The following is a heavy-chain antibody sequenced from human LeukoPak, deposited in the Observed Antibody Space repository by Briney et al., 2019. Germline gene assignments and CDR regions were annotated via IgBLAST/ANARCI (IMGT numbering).Heavy chain of an antibody. J-gene: IGHJ4*02. Sequence: SETLSLTCTVSGACIRSYQWSWIRQPPGKGLEWIGHINTSGGTNYNPSLKSRITFSVDTSRDQFSLQLNSVTAADTAVYYCARGYSSYYSLGYWGQGTLVTVSS. CDR2: INTSGGT. V-gene: IGHV4-4*09. D-gene: IGHD6-13*01. CDR1: GACIRSYQ. CDR3: ARGYSSYYSLGY.